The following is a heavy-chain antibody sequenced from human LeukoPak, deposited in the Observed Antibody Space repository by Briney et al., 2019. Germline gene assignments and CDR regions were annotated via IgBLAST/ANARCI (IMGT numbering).Heavy chain of an antibody. CDR1: RYTFTDYY. V-gene: IGHV1-2*02. J-gene: IGHJ3*02. Sequence: ASVKVSCKASRYTFTDYYMHWVRQAPGQGLEWMGWINPNSGGTNYAQKFQGRVTMTRDTSISTAYMELSRLRSDDTAVYYCARTRLSLDAFDIWGQGTMVTVSS. D-gene: IGHD1-1*01. CDR2: INPNSGGT. CDR3: ARTRLSLDAFDI.